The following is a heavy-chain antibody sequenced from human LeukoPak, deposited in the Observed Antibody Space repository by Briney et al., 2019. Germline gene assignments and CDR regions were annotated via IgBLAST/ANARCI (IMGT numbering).Heavy chain of an antibody. CDR3: ATNFGAHYYDPGGYYDF. CDR1: GFTFDDYA. D-gene: IGHD3-22*01. J-gene: IGHJ4*02. V-gene: IGHV3-43*02. Sequence: GGSLRLSCAASGFTFDDYAMHWVRQAPGKGLEWVSLIRGDGNRANYAGSVKGRFTISRDNNKNSLYQQMNSLRTEDTAFYYCATNFGAHYYDPGGYYDFWGQGNLVTASP. CDR2: IRGDGNRA.